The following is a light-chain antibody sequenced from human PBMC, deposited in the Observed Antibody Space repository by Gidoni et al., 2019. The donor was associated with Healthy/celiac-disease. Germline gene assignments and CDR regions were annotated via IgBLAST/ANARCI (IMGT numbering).Light chain of an antibody. Sequence: SYELTQPPSVSVSPGQTARITCSGDALPKQYAYWYQQKPGQAPVLVIYKDSERPSGIPERFSGSSSGTTVTLTISGVQAEDEADYYCQSADSSGTYAVFGGGTKLTXL. CDR2: KDS. CDR3: QSADSSGTYAV. CDR1: ALPKQY. V-gene: IGLV3-25*03. J-gene: IGLJ2*01.